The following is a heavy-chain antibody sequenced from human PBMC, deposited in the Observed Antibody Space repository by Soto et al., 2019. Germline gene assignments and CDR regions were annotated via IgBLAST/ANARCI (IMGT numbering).Heavy chain of an antibody. Sequence: ASVKVSCKASGYTFTSYGISWVRQAPGQGLEWMGWISAYDGNTNYAQKLQGRVTMTTXTXXSXXXMXLRXLRSDDTAVYYCARDSSGGAYYYYGMDVWG. CDR1: GYTFTSYG. J-gene: IGHJ6*02. CDR2: ISAYDGNT. V-gene: IGHV1-18*01. D-gene: IGHD6-19*01. CDR3: ARDSSGGAYYYYGMDV.